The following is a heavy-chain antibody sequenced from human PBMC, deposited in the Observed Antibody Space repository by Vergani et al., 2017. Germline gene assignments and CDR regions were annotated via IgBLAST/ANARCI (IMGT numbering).Heavy chain of an antibody. J-gene: IGHJ4*02. V-gene: IGHV3-23*01. CDR2: ISGSGGST. CDR3: AREDEVATITGVDY. CDR1: GFTFSSYA. D-gene: IGHD5-12*01. Sequence: EVQLLESGGGLVQPGGSLRLSCAASGFTFSSYAMSWVRQAPGKGLEWVSAISGSGGSTYYADSVQGRFTISRDNAKNSLYLQMNSLRDADTAVYYCAREDEVATITGVDYWGQGTLVTVSS.